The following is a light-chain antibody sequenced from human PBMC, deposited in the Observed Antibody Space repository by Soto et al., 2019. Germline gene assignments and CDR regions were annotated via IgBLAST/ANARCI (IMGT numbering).Light chain of an antibody. Sequence: EIVLTQSPGTLSLSPGERATLSCRASQSVSSRYLAWYQQKPGQAPRLLVYGTSSRATGIPDRFSGSGSGTDFTLTITSLEPEDFAVYYCQQYGSSPPYTFGQGTKREIK. CDR1: QSVSSRY. CDR2: GTS. V-gene: IGKV3-20*01. CDR3: QQYGSSPPYT. J-gene: IGKJ2*01.